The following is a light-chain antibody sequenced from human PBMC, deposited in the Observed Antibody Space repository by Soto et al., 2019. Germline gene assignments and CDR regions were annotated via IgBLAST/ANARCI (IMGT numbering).Light chain of an antibody. CDR1: QSVSSN. CDR3: QQHNNWPPYT. Sequence: EIVMTQSPATLSVSPGERATLSCRASQSVSSNLAWYQQKPGQAPRLLIYGASTRDNGVPARFSGSGSGTEFILTISSLQSEDSAVYYCQQHNNWPPYTFGQGTKLEIK. V-gene: IGKV3-15*01. J-gene: IGKJ2*01. CDR2: GAS.